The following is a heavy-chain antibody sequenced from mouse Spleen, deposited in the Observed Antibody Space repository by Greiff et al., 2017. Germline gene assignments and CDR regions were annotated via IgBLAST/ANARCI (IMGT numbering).Heavy chain of an antibody. CDR2: ISYDGSN. D-gene: IGHD1-1*01. CDR1: GYSITSGYY. CDR3: ARENYGSSYAWFAY. Sequence: VQLKESGPGLVKPSQSLSLTCSVPGYSITSGYYWNWIRQFPGNKLEWMGYISYDGSNNYNPSLKNRISITRDTSKNQFFLKLNSVTTEDTATYYCARENYGSSYAWFAYWGQGTLVTVSA. J-gene: IGHJ3*01. V-gene: IGHV3-6*01.